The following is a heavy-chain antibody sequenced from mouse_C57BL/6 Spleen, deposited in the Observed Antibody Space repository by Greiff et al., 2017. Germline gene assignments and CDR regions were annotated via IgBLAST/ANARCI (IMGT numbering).Heavy chain of an antibody. D-gene: IGHD1-1*01. CDR2: INPSSGYT. J-gene: IGHJ3*01. CDR1: GYTFTSYT. Sequence: VQLQQSGAELARPGASVKMSCKASGYTFTSYTMHWVKQRPGQGLEWIGYINPSSGYTKYNQKFKDKATLTADKSSRTAYMQLSSLTSEDSAVYYCARSEYGSSSWFAYWGQGTLVTVSA. CDR3: ARSEYGSSSWFAY. V-gene: IGHV1-4*01.